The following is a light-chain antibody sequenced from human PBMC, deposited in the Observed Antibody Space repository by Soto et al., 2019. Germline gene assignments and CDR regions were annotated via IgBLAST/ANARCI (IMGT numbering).Light chain of an antibody. CDR2: GGS. CDR3: HQSVSTPLT. Sequence: DIQMTQSPSSLTASVGDRVTITCRTSQSIANYLNWYQQKPGKAPTVLIFGGSSLQSGVPSRFSGSGSGTEFTLTISNLQPEDSATYYCHQSVSTPLTFGGGTNVEIK. V-gene: IGKV1-39*01. J-gene: IGKJ4*01. CDR1: QSIANY.